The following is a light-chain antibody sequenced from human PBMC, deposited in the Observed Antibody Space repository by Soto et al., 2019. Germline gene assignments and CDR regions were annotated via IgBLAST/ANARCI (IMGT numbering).Light chain of an antibody. V-gene: IGLV2-11*01. CDR3: CSYAGTSFV. J-gene: IGLJ1*01. Sequence: QSALTQPRSVSGSPGQSVAVSCTGTSSDVGNYNYVSWYQQHPGKAPKLMVYDVNKRPSGVPDRFSGSKSGNTASLTISGLQAEDEADYYCCSYAGTSFVFGTGTKVTVL. CDR2: DVN. CDR1: SSDVGNYNY.